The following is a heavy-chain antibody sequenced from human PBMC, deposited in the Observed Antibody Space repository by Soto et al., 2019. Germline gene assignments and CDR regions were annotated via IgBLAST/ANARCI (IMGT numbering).Heavy chain of an antibody. CDR3: ARVPTP. CDR2: IYYSGST. J-gene: IGHJ5*02. V-gene: IGHV4-39*07. CDR1: GDSVSSDNVH. Sequence: SETLSLTCTVSGDSVSSDNVHWGWIRLPPGKGLEWIGSIYYSGSTYYNPSLKSRVTISVDTSKNQFSLKLSSVTAADTAVYYCARVPTPWGQGTLVTVSS.